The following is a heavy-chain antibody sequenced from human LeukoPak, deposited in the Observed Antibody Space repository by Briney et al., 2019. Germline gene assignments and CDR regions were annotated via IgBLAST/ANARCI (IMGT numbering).Heavy chain of an antibody. CDR1: GGSISSSSYY. Sequence: PSETLSLTCTVSGGSISSSSYYWGWIRQPPGKGLEWIGSIYYSGSTYYNPSLKSRVTISVDTSKNQFSLKLSSVTAADTAVYYCARRAVAGTDWFDPWGQGNLVTVSS. J-gene: IGHJ5*02. D-gene: IGHD6-19*01. CDR3: ARRAVAGTDWFDP. CDR2: IYYSGST. V-gene: IGHV4-39*01.